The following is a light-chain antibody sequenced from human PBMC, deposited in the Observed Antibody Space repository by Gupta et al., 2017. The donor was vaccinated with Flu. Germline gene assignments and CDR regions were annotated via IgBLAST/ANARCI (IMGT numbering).Light chain of an antibody. CDR2: LGS. V-gene: IGKV2-28*01. Sequence: DIVMTQSPLSLPVTPGEPASISCRSSQSLLHSNGYNYLDWYLQKPGQSPQLLIYLGSNRASGVPDRFSGSGSGTDCTLKISRVEAEDVGVYYCRQALQTPRTFGQGTKVEIK. CDR1: QSLLHSNGYNY. CDR3: RQALQTPRT. J-gene: IGKJ1*01.